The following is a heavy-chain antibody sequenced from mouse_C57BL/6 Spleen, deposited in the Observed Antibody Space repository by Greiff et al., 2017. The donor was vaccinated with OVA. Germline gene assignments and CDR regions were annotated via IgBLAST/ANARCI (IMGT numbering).Heavy chain of an antibody. V-gene: IGHV1-55*01. CDR3: ARDSNYDPYYAMDY. CDR2: IYPGSGST. D-gene: IGHD2-5*01. Sequence: QVQLQQPGAELVKPGASVRMSCKASGYTFTSYWITWVKQRPGQGLEWIGDIYPGSGSTNYNEKFKSKATLTVDTSSSTAYMQLSSLTSEDSAVYYGARDSNYDPYYAMDYWGQGTSVTVSS. J-gene: IGHJ4*01. CDR1: GYTFTSYW.